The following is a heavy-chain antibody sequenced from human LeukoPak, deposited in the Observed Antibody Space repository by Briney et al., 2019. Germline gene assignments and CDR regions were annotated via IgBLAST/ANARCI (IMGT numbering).Heavy chain of an antibody. D-gene: IGHD3-22*01. CDR2: IYPGDSDT. CDR1: GYIFTSYW. J-gene: IGHJ4*02. CDR3: ARGRSITMIVVDPYFDY. Sequence: GASLKISCKGSGYIFTSYWIGWVRQLPGKGLEWMGIIYPGDSDTRYSPSFQGQVTISADKSISTAYLQWSSLKASDTAMYYCARGRSITMIVVDPYFDYWGQGTLVTVSS. V-gene: IGHV5-51*01.